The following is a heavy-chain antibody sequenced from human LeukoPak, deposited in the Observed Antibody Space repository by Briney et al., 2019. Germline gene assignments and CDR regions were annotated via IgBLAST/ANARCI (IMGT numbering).Heavy chain of an antibody. V-gene: IGHV3-7*01. CDR1: GFTVSSNY. CDR3: ARDSQVGATIY. J-gene: IGHJ4*02. D-gene: IGHD1-26*01. CDR2: IKQDGSEK. Sequence: GGSLRLSCAASGFTVSSNYMSWVRQAPGKGLEWVANIKQDGSEKYYVDSVKGRFTISRDNAKNSLYLQMNSLRAEDTAVYYCARDSQVGATIYWGQGTLVTVSS.